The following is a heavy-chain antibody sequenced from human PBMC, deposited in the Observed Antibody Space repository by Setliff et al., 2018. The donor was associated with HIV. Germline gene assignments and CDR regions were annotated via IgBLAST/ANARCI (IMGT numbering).Heavy chain of an antibody. Sequence: ASVKVSCKASGFTFTSSAIHWVRQAPGQRLEWMGWINPGNGNTKYSQKFQGRVTITRDTSATTAYMELSSLRSEDTAIFYCAREPIGGDDAFDIWGQGTMVTVSS. V-gene: IGHV1-3*01. CDR1: GFTFTSSA. D-gene: IGHD2-21*02. CDR3: AREPIGGDDAFDI. J-gene: IGHJ3*02. CDR2: INPGNGNT.